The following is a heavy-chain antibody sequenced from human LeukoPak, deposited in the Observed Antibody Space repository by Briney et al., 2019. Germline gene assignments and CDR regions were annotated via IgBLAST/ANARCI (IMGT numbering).Heavy chain of an antibody. D-gene: IGHD2-15*01. Sequence: SETLSLTCTVSGGSISSYYWSWIRQPAGKGLEWIGRIYTSGSTNYNPSLKSRVTTSVDTSKNQFSLKLSSVTAADTAVYYCARGYCSGGSCYSRDWGQGTLVTVSS. J-gene: IGHJ4*02. CDR1: GGSISSYY. CDR3: ARGYCSGGSCYSRD. V-gene: IGHV4-4*07. CDR2: IYTSGST.